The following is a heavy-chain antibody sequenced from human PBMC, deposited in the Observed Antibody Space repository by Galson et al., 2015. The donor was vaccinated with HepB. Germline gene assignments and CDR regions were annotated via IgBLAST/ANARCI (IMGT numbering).Heavy chain of an antibody. CDR1: GGSFSGYY. CDR2: INHRGST. Sequence: ETLSLTCAVYGGSFSGYYWSWIRQPPGKGLEWIGEINHRGSTNYNPSLKSRVTISVDTSKNQFSLKLSSVTAADTAVYYCARKRRWLQRGRFDYWGQGTLVTVSS. D-gene: IGHD5-24*01. J-gene: IGHJ4*02. V-gene: IGHV4-34*01. CDR3: ARKRRWLQRGRFDY.